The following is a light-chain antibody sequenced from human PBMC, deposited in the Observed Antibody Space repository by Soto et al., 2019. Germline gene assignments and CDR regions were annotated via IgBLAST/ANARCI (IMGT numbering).Light chain of an antibody. V-gene: IGKV1-5*01. CDR1: QNIDTY. CDR3: QQYDTYPLT. Sequence: MTQSPATLSVSPGERATLSCRASQNIDTYFAWYQQKPGKAPKFLIYDASTLETGVPSRFSGSASGTEFTLTISGLQPEDVASYYCQQYDTYPLTFGGGTRVELK. CDR2: DAS. J-gene: IGKJ4*01.